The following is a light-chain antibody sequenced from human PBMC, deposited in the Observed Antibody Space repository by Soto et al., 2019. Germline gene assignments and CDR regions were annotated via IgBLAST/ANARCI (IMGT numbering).Light chain of an antibody. Sequence: DIHLTQSPSTLSGSVGDRVTITCRASQTISSWLAWYQQKPGKAPKLLIYKASTLKSGVPSRFSGSGSGTDFTLTISSLQPEDFATYYCQQTYTTPHTFGQGTKVDIK. CDR1: QTISSW. CDR3: QQTYTTPHT. V-gene: IGKV1-5*03. J-gene: IGKJ2*01. CDR2: KAS.